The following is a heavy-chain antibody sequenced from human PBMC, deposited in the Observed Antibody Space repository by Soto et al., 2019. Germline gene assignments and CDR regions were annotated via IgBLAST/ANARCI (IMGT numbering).Heavy chain of an antibody. Sequence: GGSLRLSCAASGFTFSSYAMHWVRQAPGKGLEWVAVISYDGSNKYYADSVKGRFTISRDNAKNTLYLQMNGLRAEDTAIYYCARDLTGLIFDYWGQGTLVTVS. V-gene: IGHV3-30-3*01. CDR1: GFTFSSYA. D-gene: IGHD7-27*01. J-gene: IGHJ4*02. CDR2: ISYDGSNK. CDR3: ARDLTGLIFDY.